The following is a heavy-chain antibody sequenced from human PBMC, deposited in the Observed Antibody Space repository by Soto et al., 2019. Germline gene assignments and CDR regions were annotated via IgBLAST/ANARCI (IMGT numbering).Heavy chain of an antibody. CDR1: GYTFTSYG. Sequence: GASVKVSCKASGYTFTSYGISWVRQAPGQGLEWMGWISAYNGNTNYAQKLQGRVTMTTDTSTSTAYMELRSLRSDDTAVYYCARVTGGGKGYYYYGMDVWGQGTTVTVSS. D-gene: IGHD3-16*01. CDR2: ISAYNGNT. J-gene: IGHJ6*02. CDR3: ARVTGGGKGYYYYGMDV. V-gene: IGHV1-18*01.